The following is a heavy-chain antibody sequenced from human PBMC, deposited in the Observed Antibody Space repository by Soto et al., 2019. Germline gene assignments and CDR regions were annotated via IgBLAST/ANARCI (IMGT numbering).Heavy chain of an antibody. CDR2: IYYSGST. V-gene: IGHV4-59*01. Sequence: PSETLSLTCTVSGGSISSYYWSWIRQPPGKGLEWIGYIYYSGSTNYNPSLKSRVTISVDTSKNQFSLKLSSVTAADTAVYYCAXPGRFHYYDCRDEYFQHWGQGTLVTVSS. D-gene: IGHD3-22*01. CDR3: AXPGRFHYYDCRDEYFQH. J-gene: IGHJ1*01. CDR1: GGSISSYY.